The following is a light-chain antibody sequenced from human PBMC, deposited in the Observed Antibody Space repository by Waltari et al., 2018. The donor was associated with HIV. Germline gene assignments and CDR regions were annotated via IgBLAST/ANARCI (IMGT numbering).Light chain of an antibody. CDR1: NIGTKD. Sequence: SYELTQPFSVSVALGQTARITCGGSNIGTKDVHWYQQKPGQAPLLLIFNDIHRPSGGPERFSGSKSRNMATLTISGAQAGDEAAYYCQVWHYTVVFGGGTKVTVL. J-gene: IGLJ2*01. CDR3: QVWHYTVV. V-gene: IGLV3-9*01. CDR2: NDI.